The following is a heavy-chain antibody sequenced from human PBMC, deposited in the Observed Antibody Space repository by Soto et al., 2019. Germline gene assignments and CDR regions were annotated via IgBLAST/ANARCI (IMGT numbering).Heavy chain of an antibody. CDR1: KCAYRSDS. Sequence: CERQSVAYSKCAYRSDSRIMNHQAPGKGLEWVSSISSSSSYIYYADSVKGRFTISRDNAKNSLYLQMNSLRAEDTAVYYCARDSRPQGAFDIWGQGTMATVSS. V-gene: IGHV3-21*01. CDR2: ISSSSSYI. J-gene: IGHJ3*02. CDR3: ARDSRPQGAFDI.